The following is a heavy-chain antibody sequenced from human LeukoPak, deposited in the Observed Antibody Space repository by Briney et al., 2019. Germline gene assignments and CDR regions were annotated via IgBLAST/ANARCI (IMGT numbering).Heavy chain of an antibody. CDR2: IIPIFGTA. V-gene: IGHV1-69*13. Sequence: WASVKVSCKASGGTFSSYAISWVRQAPGQGLEWMGGIIPIFGTANYAQKFQGRVMITADESTSTAYMELSSLRSEDTAVYYCAREGCSGGSCYRPPFDPWGQGTLVTVSS. CDR1: GGTFSSYA. J-gene: IGHJ5*02. D-gene: IGHD2-15*01. CDR3: AREGCSGGSCYRPPFDP.